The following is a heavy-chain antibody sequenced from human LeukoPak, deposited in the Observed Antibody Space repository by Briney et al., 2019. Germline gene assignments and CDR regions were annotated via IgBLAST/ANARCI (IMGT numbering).Heavy chain of an antibody. CDR1: GGSISSYY. V-gene: IGHV4-59*01. D-gene: IGHD3-3*01. J-gene: IGHJ3*02. CDR2: IYYSGST. CDR3: ARVLLWSGYYGAVNAFDI. Sequence: SETLSLTCTVSGGSISSYYWSWIRQPPGKGLEWIGYIYYSGSTNYNPSLKSRVTISVDTSKNQFSLKLSSVTAADTAVYYCARVLLWSGYYGAVNAFDIWGQGTMVTVSS.